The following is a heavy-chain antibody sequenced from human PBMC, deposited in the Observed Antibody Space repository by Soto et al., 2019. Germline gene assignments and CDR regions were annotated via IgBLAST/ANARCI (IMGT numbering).Heavy chain of an antibody. Sequence: AGGSLRLSCAASGFTFSSYEMNWVRQAPGKGLEWVSYISSSGSTIYYADSVKGRFTISRDNAKNSLYLQMNSLRAEDTAVYYCARGGYDFWSGYLEFDYWGQGTLVTVSS. CDR3: ARGGYDFWSGYLEFDY. CDR2: ISSSGSTI. V-gene: IGHV3-48*03. CDR1: GFTFSSYE. J-gene: IGHJ4*02. D-gene: IGHD3-3*01.